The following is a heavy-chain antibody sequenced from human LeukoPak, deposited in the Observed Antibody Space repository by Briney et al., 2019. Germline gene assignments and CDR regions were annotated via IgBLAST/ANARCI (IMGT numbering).Heavy chain of an antibody. J-gene: IGHJ4*02. Sequence: PGGSQRLSCAASGFTFSSYAMSWVRQAPGKGLEWVSAISGSGGSTYYADSVKGRFTISRDNSKNTLYLQMNSLRAEDTAVYYCAKQRSEGIVVVPAATGYWGQGTLVTVSS. V-gene: IGHV3-23*01. D-gene: IGHD2-2*01. CDR3: AKQRSEGIVVVPAATGY. CDR1: GFTFSSYA. CDR2: ISGSGGST.